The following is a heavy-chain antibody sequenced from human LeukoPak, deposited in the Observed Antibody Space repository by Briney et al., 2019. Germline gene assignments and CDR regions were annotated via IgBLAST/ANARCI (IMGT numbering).Heavy chain of an antibody. CDR3: AKHPRITMVRGVIFPDY. J-gene: IGHJ4*02. CDR1: GFTFSSYA. V-gene: IGHV3-23*01. Sequence: GGSLRLYCAASGFTFSSYAMSWVRQAPGKGLEWVSAISGSGGSTYYADSVKGRFTISRDNSKNTLYLQMNSLRAEDTAVYYCAKHPRITMVRGVIFPDYWGQGTLVTVSS. CDR2: ISGSGGST. D-gene: IGHD3-10*01.